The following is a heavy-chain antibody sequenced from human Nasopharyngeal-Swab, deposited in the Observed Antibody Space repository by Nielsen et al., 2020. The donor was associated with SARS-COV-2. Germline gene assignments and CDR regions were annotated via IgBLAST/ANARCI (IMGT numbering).Heavy chain of an antibody. V-gene: IGHV3-74*01. CDR3: AREVHGSYWPAFDI. J-gene: IGHJ3*02. D-gene: IGHD1-26*01. CDR1: GFTFSSYW. Sequence: GESLKISCAASGFTFSSYWMHWVRQAPGKGLVWVSRINSDGSSTSYADSVKGRFTISRDNAKNSLYLQMNSLRAEDTAVYYCAREVHGSYWPAFDIWGQGTMVTVSS. CDR2: INSDGSST.